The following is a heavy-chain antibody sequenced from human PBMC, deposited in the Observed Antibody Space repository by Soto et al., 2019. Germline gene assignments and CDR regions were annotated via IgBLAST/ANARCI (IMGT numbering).Heavy chain of an antibody. D-gene: IGHD2-15*01. V-gene: IGHV4-59*01. CDR2: IYYSGST. Sequence: PSETLSLTCTVSGGSISSYYWSWIRQPPGKGLEWIGYIYYSGSTNYNPSLKSRVTISVDTSKNQFSLKLSSVTAADTAVYYCARRYGGNFDYWGQGTPVTVS. CDR1: GGSISSYY. CDR3: ARRYGGNFDY. J-gene: IGHJ4*02.